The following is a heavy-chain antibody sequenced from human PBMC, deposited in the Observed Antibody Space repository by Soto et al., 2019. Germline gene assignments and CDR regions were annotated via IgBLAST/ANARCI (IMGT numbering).Heavy chain of an antibody. V-gene: IGHV3-23*01. D-gene: IGHD6-19*01. Sequence: EVQPLDSGGGLVQPGGSLRLSCAASGFAFSNYATSWVRQAPGKGLEWVSGIGGNGVTTYYADSVKGRFTISRDNSQNTLYLQMNSLRAEDTAIYYCAKGIGSGWYAADYWGQRTLVTVSS. J-gene: IGHJ4*02. CDR3: AKGIGSGWYAADY. CDR2: IGGNGVTT. CDR1: GFAFSNYA.